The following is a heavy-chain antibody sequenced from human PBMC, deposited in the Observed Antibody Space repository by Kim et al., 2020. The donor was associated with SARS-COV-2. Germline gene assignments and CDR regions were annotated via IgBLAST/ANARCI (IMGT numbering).Heavy chain of an antibody. CDR2: IYRGGST. CDR1: GFTVSSNY. D-gene: IGHD3-3*02. J-gene: IGHJ6*02. CDR3: AREVPGSIRDYYYGLDV. V-gene: IGHV3-53*01. Sequence: GGSLRLSCAASGFTVSSNYMTWVRQAPGKGLEWVSVIYRGGSTYYADSVKGRFTISRDNSKNTLYLQMNNLRTEDTGVYFCAREVPGSIRDYYYGLDVWGLGTTVTVSS.